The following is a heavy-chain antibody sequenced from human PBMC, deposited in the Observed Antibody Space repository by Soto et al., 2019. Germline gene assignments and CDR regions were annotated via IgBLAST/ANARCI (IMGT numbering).Heavy chain of an antibody. V-gene: IGHV4-4*02. CDR2: IHDRGST. D-gene: IGHD3-9*01. CDR1: GGSISNNRW. J-gene: IGHJ5*02. CDR3: AGQWAAGYGAFDH. Sequence: LEKPSGTLSLTCAVSGGSISNNRWWTWVRQAPGKGLEWIGEIHDRGSTNYNLSLKSRATVSIDRSKNQFSLEMRAVTAADTAVYYCAGQWAAGYGAFDHWGQGTLVTVSS.